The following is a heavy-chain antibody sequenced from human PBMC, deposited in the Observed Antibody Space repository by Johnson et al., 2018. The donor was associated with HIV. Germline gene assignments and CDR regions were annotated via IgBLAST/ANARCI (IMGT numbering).Heavy chain of an antibody. CDR2: NSSDGTTI. CDR3: AREMAWEDAFDI. Sequence: QVQLVESGGGLVQPGGSLRLSCAASGFTFSDYYMSWIRQAPGKGLEWVSYNSSDGTTIYDADSVKGRFTISRDNAKNSLYLQMNSLRAEDTAVYFCAREMAWEDAFDIWGQGTMVTVSS. V-gene: IGHV3-11*04. J-gene: IGHJ3*02. D-gene: IGHD5-24*01. CDR1: GFTFSDYY.